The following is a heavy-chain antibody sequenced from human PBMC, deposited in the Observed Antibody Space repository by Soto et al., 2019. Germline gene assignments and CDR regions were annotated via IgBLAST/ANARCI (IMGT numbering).Heavy chain of an antibody. V-gene: IGHV2-5*02. CDR1: GFSLTTDRVG. J-gene: IGHJ4*02. CDR2: IYWDDTK. Sequence: QITLKESGPTLVKPTQTLTLTCTFSGFSLTTDRVGVGWIRQPPGEALEWLAVIYWDDTKTYRPSLESRLTIRKETSKNQVALTMTNMDSVDTATYYCAHAYGGRSLYWGQGSLVTVSS. D-gene: IGHD1-26*01. CDR3: AHAYGGRSLY.